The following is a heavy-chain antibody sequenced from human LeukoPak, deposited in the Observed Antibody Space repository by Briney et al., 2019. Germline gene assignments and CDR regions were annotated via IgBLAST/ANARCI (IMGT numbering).Heavy chain of an antibody. CDR3: ARSIPYGTTWYGRSDY. V-gene: IGHV3-7*03. Sequence: GGSLRLSCAASGFPFSSYSMTWVRQAPGKGLEWVANIKPDGTTKFYVDSVKGRFTISRDNALNSLYLQMNSLRAEDAAIYYCARSIPYGTTWYGRSDYWGQGTLVTVSS. CDR1: GFPFSSYS. J-gene: IGHJ4*02. D-gene: IGHD6-13*01. CDR2: IKPDGTTK.